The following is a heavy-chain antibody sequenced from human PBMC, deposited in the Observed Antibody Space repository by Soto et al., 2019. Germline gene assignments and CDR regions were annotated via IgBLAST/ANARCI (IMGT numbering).Heavy chain of an antibody. V-gene: IGHV1-8*01. CDR2: MSPNSGNT. CDR1: GCTFTSSD. CDR3: ARGGCIGTSCYPYYYYAMDV. D-gene: IGHD2-2*01. Sequence: ASVKVSCKASGCTFTSSDITWVRQATGQGLEWMGWMSPNSGNTGYAQKFQGRVTMTRNTSIRTAYMELSSLRSEDTAVYYCARGGCIGTSCYPYYYYAMDVWGQ. J-gene: IGHJ6*02.